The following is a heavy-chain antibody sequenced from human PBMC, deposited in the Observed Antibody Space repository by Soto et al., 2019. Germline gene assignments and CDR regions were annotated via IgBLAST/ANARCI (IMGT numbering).Heavy chain of an antibody. CDR1: GFTFSSYG. D-gene: IGHD3-9*01. CDR3: ARGLSSTKYYDILTGYYSYYYYGMDV. J-gene: IGHJ6*02. Sequence: QVQLVESGGGVVQPGRSLRLSCAASGFTFSSYGMHWVRQAPGKGLEWVAVIWYDGSNKYYADSVKGRFTISRDNSKNTLDLQMNSLRAEDTAVYYCARGLSSTKYYDILTGYYSYYYYGMDVWGQGTTVTVSS. V-gene: IGHV3-33*01. CDR2: IWYDGSNK.